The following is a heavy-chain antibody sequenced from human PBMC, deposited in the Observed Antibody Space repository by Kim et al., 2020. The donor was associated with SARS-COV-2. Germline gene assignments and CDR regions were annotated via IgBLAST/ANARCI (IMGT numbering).Heavy chain of an antibody. V-gene: IGHV5-51*01. CDR2: IYPGDSDT. CDR3: ARHPPPYCSGGSCHYYYYYGMDV. J-gene: IGHJ6*02. D-gene: IGHD2-15*01. CDR1: GYSFTSYW. Sequence: GESLKISCKGSGYSFTSYWIGLVRQMPGKGLEWMGIIYPGDSDTRYSPSFQGQVTISADKSISTAYLQWSSLKASDTAMYYCARHPPPYCSGGSCHYYYYYGMDVWGQGTTVTVSS.